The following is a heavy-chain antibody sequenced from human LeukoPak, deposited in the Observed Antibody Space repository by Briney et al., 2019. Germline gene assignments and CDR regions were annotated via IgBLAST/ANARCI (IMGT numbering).Heavy chain of an antibody. V-gene: IGHV3-11*06. CDR2: ISTSSDT. J-gene: IGHJ6*02. Sequence: GGSLRPSCAASGFPFNNYYMTWIRQAPGKGLEWVSYISTSSDTNYADSVQGRFSVSRDNAKNSLYLQMNSLRAEDTAVYYCARGHYGMDVWGQGTTVTVSS. CDR1: GFPFNNYY. CDR3: ARGHYGMDV.